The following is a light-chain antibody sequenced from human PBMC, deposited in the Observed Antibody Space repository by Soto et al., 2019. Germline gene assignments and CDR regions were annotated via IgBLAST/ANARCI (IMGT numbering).Light chain of an antibody. Sequence: DIQMTQSPSTLSASVGDRVTITCRASQSISSWLAWYQQKPGKAPKLLIYKASSLESGVPSRFSGSGSGTEFTLTISSLQPDDFATYYCHQYNSYSHTFGQGTKVDIK. CDR2: KAS. CDR3: HQYNSYSHT. CDR1: QSISSW. J-gene: IGKJ2*01. V-gene: IGKV1-5*03.